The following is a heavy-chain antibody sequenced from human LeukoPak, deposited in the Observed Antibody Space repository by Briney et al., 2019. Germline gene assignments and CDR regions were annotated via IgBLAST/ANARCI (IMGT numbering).Heavy chain of an antibody. D-gene: IGHD5-18*01. CDR1: GFTFSSYT. J-gene: IGHJ6*03. CDR2: IKQDGSEK. V-gene: IGHV3-7*01. Sequence: GGSLRLSCAASGFTFSSYTMNWVRQAPGKGLEWMANIKQDGSEKYYVDSVKGRFTISRDNAKNSLYLQMNSLRAEDTAVYYCARVIRGYSYGYDYYYYYMDVWGKGTTVTVSS. CDR3: ARVIRGYSYGYDYYYYYMDV.